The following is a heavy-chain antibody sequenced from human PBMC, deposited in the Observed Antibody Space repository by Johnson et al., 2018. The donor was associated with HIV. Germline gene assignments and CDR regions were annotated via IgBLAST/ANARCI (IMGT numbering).Heavy chain of an antibody. J-gene: IGHJ3*02. CDR1: GFTFSDYY. V-gene: IGHV3-33*08. Sequence: HVQLVESGGGVVQPGRSLRLSCAASGFTFSDYYMSWIRQAPGKGLEWVAFIRYDGSNKYYADSVKGRFTISRDNSKNTLYLQMNSLRAEDTAVYYCARKGDAFDIWGQGTMVTVSS. CDR3: ARKGDAFDI. CDR2: IRYDGSNK.